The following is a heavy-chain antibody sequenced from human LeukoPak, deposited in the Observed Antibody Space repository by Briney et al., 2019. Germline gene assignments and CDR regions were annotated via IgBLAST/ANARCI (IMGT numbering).Heavy chain of an antibody. CDR1: GGSISSGSYY. CDR2: IYTSGST. CDR3: AKNGQSGFSFDP. V-gene: IGHV4-61*02. J-gene: IGHJ5*02. Sequence: SETLCLTCTVSGGSISSGSYYWSWIRQPAGKGLEWIGRIYTSGSTNYNPSLKSRVTISVDTSKNQFSLKLSSVTAADTAVYYCAKNGQSGFSFDPWGQGTLVTVST. D-gene: IGHD1-26*01.